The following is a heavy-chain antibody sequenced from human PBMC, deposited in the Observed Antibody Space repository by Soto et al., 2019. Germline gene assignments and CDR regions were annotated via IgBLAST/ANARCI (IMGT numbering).Heavy chain of an antibody. CDR3: ARDRRGSGWSNDY. CDR2: ISGSGSTV. Sequence: GGSLRLSCAASGFAFSDFYMSWIRQAPGKGLEWVSYISGSGSTVFYADSVQGRFTISRDNAKNSLYLQVNSLRADDTAVYYCARDRRGSGWSNDYWGQGTLVTVSS. D-gene: IGHD6-19*01. CDR1: GFAFSDFY. V-gene: IGHV3-11*01. J-gene: IGHJ4*02.